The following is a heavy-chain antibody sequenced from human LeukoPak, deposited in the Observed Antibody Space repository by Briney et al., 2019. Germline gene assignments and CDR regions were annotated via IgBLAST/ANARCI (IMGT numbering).Heavy chain of an antibody. Sequence: SVKVSCKASGGTFSSYAISWVRQAPGQGLEWMGRIIPIFGTANYAQKFQGRVTFTTDESTSTAYMELSSLRSEDTAVYYCARVGAFRSYYFDYWGQGTLVTVSS. CDR2: IIPIFGTA. D-gene: IGHD1-26*01. CDR1: GGTFSSYA. J-gene: IGHJ4*02. V-gene: IGHV1-69*05. CDR3: ARVGAFRSYYFDY.